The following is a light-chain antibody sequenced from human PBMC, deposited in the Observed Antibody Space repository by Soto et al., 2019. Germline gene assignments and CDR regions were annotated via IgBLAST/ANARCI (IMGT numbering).Light chain of an antibody. V-gene: IGKV3-15*01. CDR3: QQYNKWPLT. J-gene: IGKJ4*01. CDR1: QSVSNN. CDR2: FAS. Sequence: EIVMTQSPATLSVSPGEKATLSCRASQSVSNNLAWYQQKPGQAPRLLIYFASTRATGIPARFSGSGSGTAFTLTISSRQSEDFAVYYCQQYNKWPLTFGGGTKVETK.